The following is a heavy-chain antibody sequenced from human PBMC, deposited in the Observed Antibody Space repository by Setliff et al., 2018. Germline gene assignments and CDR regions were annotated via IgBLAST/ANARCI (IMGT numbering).Heavy chain of an antibody. J-gene: IGHJ4*02. CDR3: VRGSAYSSGSFDC. D-gene: IGHD3-22*01. Sequence: GGSLRLSCAASEFTLSTYWIHWVRQAPRKGLVWVSRINSDGSTTTYADSVKGRFTISRDNGKNTVYLQMNSLRAEDTAMYYCVRGSAYSSGSFDCWGLGTLVTVSS. CDR1: EFTLSTYW. CDR2: INSDGSTT. V-gene: IGHV3-74*01.